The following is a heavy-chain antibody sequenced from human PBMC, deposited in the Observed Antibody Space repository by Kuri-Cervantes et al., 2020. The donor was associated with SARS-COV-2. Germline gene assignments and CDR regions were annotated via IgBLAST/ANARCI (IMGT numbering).Heavy chain of an antibody. CDR2: IYHSGST. V-gene: IGHV4-38-2*01. J-gene: IGHJ5*02. CDR3: AKSFGKGYLSS. Sequence: SETLSLTCAVSGYSISSGYYWGWIRQPPGKGLEWIGSIYHSGSTYYNPSLKSRVTISVDTSKNQFSLKLSSVTAADTAVYYCAKSFGKGYLSSWGQGTLVTVSS. CDR1: GYSISSGYY. D-gene: IGHD3-10*01.